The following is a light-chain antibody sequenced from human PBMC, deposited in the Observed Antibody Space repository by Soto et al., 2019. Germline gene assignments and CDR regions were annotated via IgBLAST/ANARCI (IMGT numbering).Light chain of an antibody. CDR3: QQSYSTPYT. CDR2: AAS. J-gene: IGKJ2*01. V-gene: IGKV1-39*01. Sequence: DIQMTQSPSSLSASVGDRVTITCRASQSFSSYLNWYQQKPGKAPKLLIYAASSLQSGVPSRFSGSGSGTDFTLTISSLQPEDFATYYCQQSYSTPYTFGQGT. CDR1: QSFSSY.